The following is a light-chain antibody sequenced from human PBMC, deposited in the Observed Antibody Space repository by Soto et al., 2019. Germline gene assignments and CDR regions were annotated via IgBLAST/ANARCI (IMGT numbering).Light chain of an antibody. J-gene: IGLJ2*01. V-gene: IGLV2-14*01. CDR2: EVS. CDR3: SSYTIGNTLVV. Sequence: QSALTQPASVSGSPGQSITISCTGTSSDVGGYNYVSWYQQHPGKAPKLMIYEVSNRPSEVSNRFSGSKSGNTASLTISGLPAEDEGNYSCSSYTIGNTLVVFGGGTKLTVL. CDR1: SSDVGGYNY.